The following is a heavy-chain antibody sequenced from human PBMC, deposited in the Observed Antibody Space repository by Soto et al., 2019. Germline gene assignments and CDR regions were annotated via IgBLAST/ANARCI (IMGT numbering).Heavy chain of an antibody. CDR3: ARARVYATGPLDF. D-gene: IGHD6-13*01. V-gene: IGHV3-21*06. CDR2: ISSSSDYI. CDR1: GFTFASYT. J-gene: IGHJ4*02. Sequence: GGSLRLSCAASGFTFASYTMNWVRQAPGKGLEWVSSISSSSDYIYYADSMKGRVTISRDNAKNSLFLDMNSLTGEDTAVYYCARARVYATGPLDFWGQGTLVTVSS.